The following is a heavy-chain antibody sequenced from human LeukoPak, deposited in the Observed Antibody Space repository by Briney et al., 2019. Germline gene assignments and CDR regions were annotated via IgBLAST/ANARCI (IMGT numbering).Heavy chain of an antibody. CDR1: GYTFTSYY. V-gene: IGHV1-46*01. J-gene: IGHJ3*02. CDR3: ARDYDFWSGRDAFDI. Sequence: ASVKVSCKASGYTFTSYYMHWLRQAPGQGLEWMGIINPSGGSTSYAQKFQGRVTMTRDTSTSTVYMELSSLRSEDTAVDYCARDYDFWSGRDAFDIWGQGTMVTVSS. CDR2: INPSGGST. D-gene: IGHD3-3*01.